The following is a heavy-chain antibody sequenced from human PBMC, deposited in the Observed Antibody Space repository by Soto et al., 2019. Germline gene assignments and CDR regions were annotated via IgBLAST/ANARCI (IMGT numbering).Heavy chain of an antibody. CDR1: GGTFSSYA. D-gene: IGHD3-22*01. V-gene: IGHV1-69*13. J-gene: IGHJ1*01. Sequence: SVKVSCKASGGTFSSYAISWVRQAPGQGLEWMGGIIPIFGTANYAQKFQGRVTITADESTSTAYMELSSLRSEDTAVYYCARGGYYYDSSGYYSPEYFQHWGQGTLVTVSS. CDR3: ARGGYYYDSSGYYSPEYFQH. CDR2: IIPIFGTA.